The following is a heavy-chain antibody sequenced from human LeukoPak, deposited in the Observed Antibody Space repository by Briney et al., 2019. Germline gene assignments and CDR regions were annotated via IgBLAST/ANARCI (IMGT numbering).Heavy chain of an antibody. J-gene: IGHJ4*02. D-gene: IGHD3/OR15-3a*01. V-gene: IGHV3-11*01. CDR1: GFIFSGYY. CDR3: GTHAGRTGSDD. Sequence: GGSLRLSCATSGFIFSGYYMSWVRQAPGKGLEWVSYISGSGNDISYADSVKGRFTISRDNAKGSLYLQMNSLRAADTAVYYCGTHAGRTGSDDWGQGTLVTVSS. CDR2: ISGSGNDI.